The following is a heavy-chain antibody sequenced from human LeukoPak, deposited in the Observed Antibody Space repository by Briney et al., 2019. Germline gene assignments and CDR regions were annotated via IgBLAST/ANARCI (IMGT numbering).Heavy chain of an antibody. Sequence: SQTLSLTCAVSGGSISSGSYYWSWIRQPAGKGLECIGRIYTSGSTNYNPSLKSRVTISVDTSKNQFSLKLSSVTAADTAVYYCARGGYSSGWSPIDYYYYYGMDVWGQGTTVTVSS. CDR1: GGSISSGSYY. D-gene: IGHD6-19*01. CDR2: IYTSGST. J-gene: IGHJ6*02. CDR3: ARGGYSSGWSPIDYYYYYGMDV. V-gene: IGHV4-61*02.